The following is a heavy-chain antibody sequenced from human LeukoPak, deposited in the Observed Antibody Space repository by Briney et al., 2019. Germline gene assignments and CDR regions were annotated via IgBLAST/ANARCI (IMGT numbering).Heavy chain of an antibody. CDR1: GGSISSHY. CDR2: IYYSGST. V-gene: IGHV4-59*11. D-gene: IGHD5-12*01. J-gene: IGHJ4*02. Sequence: SETLSLTCTVSGGSISSHYWSWIRQPPGKGLEWIGYIYYSGSTNYNPSLKSRVTISVDTSKNQFSLKLSSVTAADTAVYYCARARWLRRNNYFDYWGQGTLVTVSS. CDR3: ARARWLRRNNYFDY.